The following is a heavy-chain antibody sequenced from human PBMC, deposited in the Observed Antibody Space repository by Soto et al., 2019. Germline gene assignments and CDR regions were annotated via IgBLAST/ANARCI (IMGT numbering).Heavy chain of an antibody. J-gene: IGHJ6*02. V-gene: IGHV3-30-3*01. CDR3: ARDRLSMIVPAAIGMDV. CDR1: GFTFRTFA. Sequence: SGGSLRLSCAASGFTFRTFAMHWVRQAPGKGLEWVAVISNDGSIKYFLDSVKGRFTISRDNSNNTLSLQMDSLRAEDTAVYYCARDRLSMIVPAAIGMDVWGQGTTVTVSS. D-gene: IGHD3-22*01. CDR2: ISNDGSIK.